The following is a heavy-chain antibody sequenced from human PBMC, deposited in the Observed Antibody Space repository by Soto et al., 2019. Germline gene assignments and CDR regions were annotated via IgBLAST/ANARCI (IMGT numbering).Heavy chain of an antibody. D-gene: IGHD1-7*01. CDR3: ARITGTTVYYYYGMDV. J-gene: IGHJ6*02. V-gene: IGHV1-69*01. CDR1: GGTFSSYA. CDR2: IIPIFGTA. Sequence: QVQLVQSGAEVKKPGSSVKVSCKASGGTFSSYAISWVRQAPGQGLEWMGGIIPIFGTANYAQKFQGRVTITADESTSTDNMELSSLRSEETAVYYCARITGTTVYYYYGMDVWGQGTTVTVSS.